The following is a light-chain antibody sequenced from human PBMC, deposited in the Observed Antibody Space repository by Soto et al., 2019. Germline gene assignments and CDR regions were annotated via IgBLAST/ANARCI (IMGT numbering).Light chain of an antibody. V-gene: IGLV2-14*01. CDR2: EVS. J-gene: IGLJ3*02. CDR3: SSARRDNTWV. CDR1: SSDVGGYNY. Sequence: QSALTQPASVSGSPGQPITISCTGTSSDVGGYNYVSWYQQHPGKAPKLMIYEVSNRPSGISNRFSGSKSANTASLTISGLQAEDEADYYCSSARRDNTWVFGGGTKVTVL.